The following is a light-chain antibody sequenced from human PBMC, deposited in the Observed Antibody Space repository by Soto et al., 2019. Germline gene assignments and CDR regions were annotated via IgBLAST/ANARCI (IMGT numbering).Light chain of an antibody. J-gene: IGLJ1*01. Sequence: QSALTQPASVSGSPGQSITISCTGTSSDVGGYNYVSWYQQHPGKAPKLMIYDVSNRPSGVSNRLSGSKSGNTASLTISGLQAEDEADYCCSSYTSSSTRVFGTGTKVTVL. CDR3: SSYTSSSTRV. CDR1: SSDVGGYNY. CDR2: DVS. V-gene: IGLV2-14*01.